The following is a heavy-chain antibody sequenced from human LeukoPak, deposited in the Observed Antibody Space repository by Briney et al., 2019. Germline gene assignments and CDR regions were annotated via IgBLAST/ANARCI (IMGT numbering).Heavy chain of an antibody. Sequence: GGSLRLSCAASGFTVSSNYMSWVRQAPGKGLEWVSIIYSGGSTFYADSVKGRFTISRDNSKNTLYLQMNSMRAEDTAVYYCARGGSYLSAFDIWGQGTMVTVSS. J-gene: IGHJ3*02. V-gene: IGHV3-53*01. D-gene: IGHD1-26*01. CDR3: ARGGSYLSAFDI. CDR2: IYSGGST. CDR1: GFTVSSNY.